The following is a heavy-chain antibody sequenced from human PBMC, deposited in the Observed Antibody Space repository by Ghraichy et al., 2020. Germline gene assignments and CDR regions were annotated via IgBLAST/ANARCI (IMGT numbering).Heavy chain of an antibody. D-gene: IGHD2-2*01. J-gene: IGHJ4*02. CDR1: GFSLSTSGVG. Sequence: SGPTLVKPTQTLTLTCTFSGFSLSTSGVGVGWIRLPPGKALECLVVIYGNDEKRYSPSLKSRLTVTKDTSKNQVVLTMTNMDPVDTATYYCAYRLTSSFVSWGQGTLVTVSS. CDR2: IYGNDEK. CDR3: AYRLTSSFVS. V-gene: IGHV2-5*01.